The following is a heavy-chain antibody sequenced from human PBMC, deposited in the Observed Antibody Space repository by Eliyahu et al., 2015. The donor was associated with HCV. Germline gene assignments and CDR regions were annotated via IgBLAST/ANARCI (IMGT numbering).Heavy chain of an antibody. CDR3: ARGVCSSINCYGKESDY. J-gene: IGHJ4*02. V-gene: IGHV4-39*01. Sequence: QLQLQESGPGLVKPSETLSLTCTVSGGSINSSLYSWGWIRQPPGKGLEWIGTIYYSGSTFYNPSLKRPVLISVDTSKNQFSLKLSSVTAADTAVYYCARGVCSSINCYGKESDYWGQGTLVTVSS. CDR2: IYYSGST. D-gene: IGHD2-2*01. CDR1: GGSINSSLYS.